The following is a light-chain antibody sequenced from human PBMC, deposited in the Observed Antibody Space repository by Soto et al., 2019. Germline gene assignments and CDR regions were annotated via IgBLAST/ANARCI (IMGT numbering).Light chain of an antibody. CDR1: NIGNNN. V-gene: IGLV3-21*02. CDR3: QVWDRSSEHVI. J-gene: IGLJ2*01. Sequence: SYELTQPPSVSVAPGQTAGITCGGNNIGNNNVHWYQQKPGQAPVLVVYDDSDRPSGIPERFSGSNSGNTATLTITRVEAGDEADYYCQVWDRSSEHVIFGGGTQLTVL. CDR2: DDS.